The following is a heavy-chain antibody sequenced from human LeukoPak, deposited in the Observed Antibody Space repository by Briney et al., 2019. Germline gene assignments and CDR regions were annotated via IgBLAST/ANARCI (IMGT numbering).Heavy chain of an antibody. J-gene: IGHJ4*02. CDR2: ISGSGGST. V-gene: IGHV3-23*01. Sequence: GGSLRLSCAASGFTFSSYAMSWVRQAPGKGLEWVSAISGSGGSTYYADSVKGRFTISRDNSKNTLYLQMNSLRAEDTAVYYCATSSGWYTYYFDYWGQGTPVTVSS. CDR3: ATSSGWYTYYFDY. CDR1: GFTFSSYA. D-gene: IGHD6-19*01.